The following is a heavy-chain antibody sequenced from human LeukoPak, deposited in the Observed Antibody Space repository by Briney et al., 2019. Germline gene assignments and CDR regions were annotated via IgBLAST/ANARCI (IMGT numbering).Heavy chain of an antibody. CDR3: AKDIAAAGGPCAY. D-gene: IGHD6-13*01. CDR2: IRSDGSDK. J-gene: IGHJ4*02. Sequence: PGGSLRLSCAASGFSFSSYYVNWVRQAPGKGLEWVALIRSDGSDKYYADSAEGRFTISRDNSKNTLFLQMNSLRAEDTAVYYCAKDIAAAGGPCAYWGRGTLVTVSS. V-gene: IGHV3-30*02. CDR1: GFSFSSYY.